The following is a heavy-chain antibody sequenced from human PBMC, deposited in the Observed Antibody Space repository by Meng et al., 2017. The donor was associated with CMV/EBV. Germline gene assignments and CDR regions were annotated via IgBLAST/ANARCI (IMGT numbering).Heavy chain of an antibody. Sequence: QVQLVQSGAEMKKRGASVKVPCPTSGFTFSDYYIHWVRQAPGQGLEWMGWVNSNNDATNYARKFQGRVSMTRDTSISTAHMELSRLMSDDTAVYYCVRSSGWSLFDYWGQGTLVTVSS. J-gene: IGHJ4*02. V-gene: IGHV1-2*02. CDR2: VNSNNDAT. D-gene: IGHD6-19*01. CDR1: GFTFSDYY. CDR3: VRSSGWSLFDY.